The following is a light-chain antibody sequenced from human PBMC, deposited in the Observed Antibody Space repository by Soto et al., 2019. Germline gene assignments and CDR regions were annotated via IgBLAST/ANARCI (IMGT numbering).Light chain of an antibody. CDR2: INN. CDR3: AVWDDSLNVVV. V-gene: IGLV1-44*01. J-gene: IGLJ2*01. Sequence: QAVVTQPTSASGTPGQRVTISCSGSSSNIGSNTVNWYQQLPGTAPKLLIFINNKRPSGVPDRFSGSKSGTSASLAISGLQSEDEADYYCAVWDDSLNVVVFGGGTKVTVL. CDR1: SSNIGSNT.